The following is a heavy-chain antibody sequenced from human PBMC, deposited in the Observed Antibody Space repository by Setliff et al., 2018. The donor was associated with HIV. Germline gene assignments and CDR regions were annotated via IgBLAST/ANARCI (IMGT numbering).Heavy chain of an antibody. Sequence: SETLSLTCTVSGGSLSSYHWSWIRHPAGKGLEWIGHIFASGSTKYNPSLESRVTMSVDTSRTQFSLKLMSVTAADTAVYYCARVVASGVASSMDYHYYMDVWGKGTSVTVSS. CDR1: GGSLSSYH. V-gene: IGHV4-4*07. J-gene: IGHJ6*03. CDR3: ARVVASGVASSMDYHYYMDV. D-gene: IGHD2-2*01. CDR2: IFASGST.